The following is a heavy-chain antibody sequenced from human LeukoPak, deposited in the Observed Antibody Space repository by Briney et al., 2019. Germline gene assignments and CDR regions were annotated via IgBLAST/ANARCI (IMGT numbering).Heavy chain of an antibody. CDR2: MNPNSGNT. J-gene: IGHJ5*02. D-gene: IGHD6-13*01. CDR3: ARGAPYSSSTNWFDP. Sequence: SVKVSCKASGYTFSSYDINWVRQATGQRLEWMGWMNPNSGNTGYAQKFQGRVTMTRNTSISTAYMELSRLRSEDTAVYYCARGAPYSSSTNWFDPWGQGTLVTVSS. CDR1: GYTFSSYD. V-gene: IGHV1-8*01.